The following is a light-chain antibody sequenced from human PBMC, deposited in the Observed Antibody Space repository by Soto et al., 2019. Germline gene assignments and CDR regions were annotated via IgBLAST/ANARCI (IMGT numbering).Light chain of an antibody. V-gene: IGKV3-20*01. CDR3: QQCCSAPWT. Sequence: EIVLTQSPGTLSLSPGERATLSCRASQSVSSYYLAWYQQKPGQAPRLLIYAASSRATGIPDRFGGGGSGTDFTLTISRLEPEDFAVYYCQQCCSAPWTFGQGTKVELK. CDR1: QSVSSYY. J-gene: IGKJ1*01. CDR2: AAS.